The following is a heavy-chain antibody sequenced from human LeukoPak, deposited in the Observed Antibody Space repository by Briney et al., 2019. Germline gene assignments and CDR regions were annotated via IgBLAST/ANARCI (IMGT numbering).Heavy chain of an antibody. CDR2: IKQDGSKK. V-gene: IGHV3-7*04. J-gene: IGHJ4*02. Sequence: GGSLRLSCVASGFPFSSYWMTWVRQAPGKGLEWVANIKQDGSKKSYVDSVKGRFTTSRDNAKNSLYLQMNSLRAEDTAIYYCTRVGYIDEGIDYWGQGTLVTVSS. D-gene: IGHD5-24*01. CDR1: GFPFSSYW. CDR3: TRVGYIDEGIDY.